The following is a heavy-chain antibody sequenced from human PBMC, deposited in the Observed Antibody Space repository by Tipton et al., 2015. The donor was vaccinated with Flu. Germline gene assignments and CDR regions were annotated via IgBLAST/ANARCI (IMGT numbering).Heavy chain of an antibody. CDR1: GFTFSRYA. V-gene: IGHV3-48*03. CDR2: ISSGGTTI. J-gene: IGHJ3*02. D-gene: IGHD3-22*01. Sequence: SLRLSCAASGFTFSRYAMSWVRLAPGKGLEWVSYISSGGTTISYADSVKGRFTIPRDNAKNSLYLQMNSLRAEDTAVYYCARDLRGYYYDSSGPEGIWGQGTMVTVSS. CDR3: ARDLRGYYYDSSGPEGI.